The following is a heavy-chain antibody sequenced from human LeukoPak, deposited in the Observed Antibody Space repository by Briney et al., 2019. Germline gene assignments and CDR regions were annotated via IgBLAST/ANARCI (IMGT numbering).Heavy chain of an antibody. J-gene: IGHJ3*02. CDR2: IYYSGST. CDR1: GGSISSGGYY. D-gene: IGHD2-15*01. Sequence: SETLSLTCTVSGGSISSGGYYWSWIRQHPGKGLEWIGYIYYSGSTYYNPSLKSRVTISVDTSKNQFSLKLSSVTAADTAVYYCASSRGLLYRDAFDIWGQGTVVTVSS. CDR3: ASSRGLLYRDAFDI. V-gene: IGHV4-31*03.